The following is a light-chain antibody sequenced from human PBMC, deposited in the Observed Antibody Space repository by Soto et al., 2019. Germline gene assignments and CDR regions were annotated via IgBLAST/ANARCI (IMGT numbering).Light chain of an antibody. J-gene: IGKJ1*01. CDR1: HDISNY. V-gene: IGKV1-33*01. Sequence: DIQMTQSPSSLSASVGDRVTITCQATHDISNYLNWYQQKPGKAPKLLIYKASTLKSGVPSRFSGSGSGTEFILTISSLQSEDSAVYYCQQYYSYPPTFGQGTKVDIK. CDR2: KAS. CDR3: QQYYSYPPT.